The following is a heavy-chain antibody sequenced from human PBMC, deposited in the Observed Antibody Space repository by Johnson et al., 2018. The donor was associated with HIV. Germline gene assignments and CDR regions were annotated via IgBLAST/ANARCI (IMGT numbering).Heavy chain of an antibody. J-gene: IGHJ3*02. CDR1: GFTFSSYA. CDR3: ARPITMILVVTHDAFDI. V-gene: IGHV3-30*04. CDR2: ISYDGSNK. D-gene: IGHD3-22*01. Sequence: QVQLVESGGGVVQPGRSLRLSCAASGFTFSSYAMHWVRQAPGKGLEWVAVISYDGSNKYYADSVKGRFTISRDNSKNTLYLQMNSLRAEDTAVYYCARPITMILVVTHDAFDIWGQGTMVTVSS.